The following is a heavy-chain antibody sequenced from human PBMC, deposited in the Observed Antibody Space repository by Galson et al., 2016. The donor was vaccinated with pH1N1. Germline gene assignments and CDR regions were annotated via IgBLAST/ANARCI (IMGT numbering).Heavy chain of an antibody. CDR3: VRERDLGTEVPDDFDY. D-gene: IGHD2-2*01. V-gene: IGHV3-23*01. CDR1: GFTFSSYS. J-gene: IGHJ4*02. Sequence: SLRLSCAASGFTFSSYSMAWIRQAPGKGLEWVSVISGGGSHRFYADSVKGRFTISIDNSKNTLFLQMNSLRAEDTAVYYCVRERDLGTEVPDDFDYWGQGTLVTVSS. CDR2: ISGGGSHR.